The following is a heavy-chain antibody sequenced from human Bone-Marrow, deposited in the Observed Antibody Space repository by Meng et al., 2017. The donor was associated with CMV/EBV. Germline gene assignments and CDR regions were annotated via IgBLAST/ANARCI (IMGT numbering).Heavy chain of an antibody. CDR1: GFTFSSYW. J-gene: IGHJ4*02. Sequence: GESLKISCAASGFTFSSYWMHWVRQAPGKGLVWVSRINSDGSSTSYADSVKGRFTISRDNSKNTLYLQMNSLRAEDTAVYYCASETYYDFWSGYYSWGQGTLVTVSS. D-gene: IGHD3-3*01. CDR2: INSDGSST. CDR3: ASETYYDFWSGYYS. V-gene: IGHV3-74*01.